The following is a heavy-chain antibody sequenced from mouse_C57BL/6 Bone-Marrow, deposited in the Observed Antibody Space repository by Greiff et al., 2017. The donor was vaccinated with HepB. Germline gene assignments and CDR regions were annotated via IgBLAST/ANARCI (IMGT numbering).Heavy chain of an antibody. V-gene: IGHV2-5*01. D-gene: IGHD1-1*01. CDR3: AKNYGSRREYFDV. Sequence: VNLVESGPGLVQPSQSLSITCTVSGFSLTSYGVHWVRQSPGKGLEWLGVIWRGGSTDYNAAFMSRLSITKDNSKSQVFFKMNSLQADDTAIYYCAKNYGSRREYFDVWGTGTTVTVSS. CDR1: GFSLTSYG. J-gene: IGHJ1*03. CDR2: IWRGGST.